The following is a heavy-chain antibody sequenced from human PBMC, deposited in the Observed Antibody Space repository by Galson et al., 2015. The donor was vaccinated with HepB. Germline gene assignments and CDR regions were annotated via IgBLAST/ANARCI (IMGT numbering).Heavy chain of an antibody. V-gene: IGHV1-46*01. CDR1: GYTFIRYN. D-gene: IGHD6-19*01. CDR2: IKPSGGSA. CDR3: ARGSNDWSSDY. Sequence: SVKVSCKASGYTFIRYNMHWVRQAPGQGLEWMGIIKPSGGSASYAQNFQGRVSMTRDTSTSTVYMELSSLRSEDTAVYYCARGSNDWSSDYWGQGTLVTVPS. J-gene: IGHJ4*02.